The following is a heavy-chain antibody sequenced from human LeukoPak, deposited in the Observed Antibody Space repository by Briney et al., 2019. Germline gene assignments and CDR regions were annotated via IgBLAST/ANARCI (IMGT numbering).Heavy chain of an antibody. D-gene: IGHD3-10*01. Sequence: GESLKISCKGFGYSFTSYWTGWVRQMPGKGLEWMGIIYPGDSDTRYSPSFQGQVTISADKSISTAYLQWSSLRASDTAMYYCARLAGSGSYLFYYYMDVWGKGTTVTVSS. CDR3: ARLAGSGSYLFYYYMDV. CDR2: IYPGDSDT. V-gene: IGHV5-51*01. J-gene: IGHJ6*03. CDR1: GYSFTSYW.